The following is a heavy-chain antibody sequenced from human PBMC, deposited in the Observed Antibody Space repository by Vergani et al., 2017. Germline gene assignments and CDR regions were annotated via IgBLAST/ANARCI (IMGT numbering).Heavy chain of an antibody. CDR1: GYSFTNYW. D-gene: IGHD3-22*01. CDR2: IHPADSDT. Sequence: EVQLVQSGAEVKKPGESLKISCLISGYSFTNYWIGWVRQMPGKGLEWMGIIHPADSDTSYSPSFQGQVTISVDKSISTAYLQRSSLRASDSAMYYCARLYGRDSSGSKYFDYWGQGTLVTVSS. J-gene: IGHJ4*02. CDR3: ARLYGRDSSGSKYFDY. V-gene: IGHV5-51*01.